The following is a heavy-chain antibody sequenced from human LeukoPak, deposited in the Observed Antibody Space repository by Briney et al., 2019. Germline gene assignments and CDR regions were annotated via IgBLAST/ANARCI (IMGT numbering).Heavy chain of an antibody. D-gene: IGHD3-10*01. Sequence: SETLSLTCTVSGDSISSDNYQWSWIRQPPGKGLEWIGYINYSGSTYYNPSLKSRVTISVDTSKNQFSLRLSSVTAADTAVYYCASYGSGSTWFDPWGQGTLVTVSS. CDR1: GDSISSDNYQ. V-gene: IGHV4-30-4*01. CDR3: ASYGSGSTWFDP. CDR2: INYSGST. J-gene: IGHJ5*02.